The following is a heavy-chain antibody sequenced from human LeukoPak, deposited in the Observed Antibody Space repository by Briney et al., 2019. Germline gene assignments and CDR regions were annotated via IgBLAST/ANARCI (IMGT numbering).Heavy chain of an antibody. Sequence: GASVKVSCKASGYTFTGYYMHWVRQAPGQGLEWMGWINPNSGGTNYAQKFQGRVTMTRDTSISTAYMELSRLRSDDTAVYYYARESPDLDYSCDYWGQGTLVTVSS. V-gene: IGHV1-2*02. D-gene: IGHD4-11*01. CDR2: INPNSGGT. CDR1: GYTFTGYY. J-gene: IGHJ4*02. CDR3: ARESPDLDYSCDY.